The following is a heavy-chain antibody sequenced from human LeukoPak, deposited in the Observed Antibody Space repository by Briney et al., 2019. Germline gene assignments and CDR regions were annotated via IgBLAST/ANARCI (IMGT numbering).Heavy chain of an antibody. CDR3: ARHHRGDCSGDSCYHNWFDP. CDR2: IYPGDSET. CDR1: GYSFTNYW. Sequence: GESLKISCKGSGYSFTNYWLGWVRQMPGKGLGRMGIIYPGDSETRYSPSFQGQVTISADKSISTAYLQWSSLKASDTAMYYCARHHRGDCSGDSCYHNWFDPWGQGTLVTVSS. J-gene: IGHJ5*02. D-gene: IGHD2-15*01. V-gene: IGHV5-51*01.